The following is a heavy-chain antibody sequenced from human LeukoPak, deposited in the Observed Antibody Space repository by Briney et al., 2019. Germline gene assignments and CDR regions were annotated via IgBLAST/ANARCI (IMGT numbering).Heavy chain of an antibody. Sequence: GGSLRLSCAASGFTFGDYYMSWNRQAPGKGLEWVSYISSGGSTTYYADSVKGRFTISRDDAKNSLYLQMNSLRAEDTALYYCARSSFSMVRGVNWFDPWGQGTLVTVSS. CDR1: GFTFGDYY. CDR3: ARSSFSMVRGVNWFDP. D-gene: IGHD3-10*01. CDR2: ISSGGSTT. J-gene: IGHJ5*02. V-gene: IGHV3-11*04.